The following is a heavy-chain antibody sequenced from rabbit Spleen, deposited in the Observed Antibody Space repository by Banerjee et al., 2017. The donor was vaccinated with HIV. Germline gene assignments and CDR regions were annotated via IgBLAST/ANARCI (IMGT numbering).Heavy chain of an antibody. J-gene: IGHJ4*01. Sequence: QEQLVESGGGLVQPGASLTLTCTASGVSFSDKEVMCWVRQAPEKGLEWIGCINTVTGKPVYASWAKGRFIMSRTSSTTVTLQMTSLTAADTATYFCARAGEGGDGYLNLWGPGTLVTVS. CDR3: ARAGEGGDGYLNL. CDR1: GVSFSDKEV. CDR2: INTVTGKP. V-gene: IGHV1S45*01. D-gene: IGHD5-1*01.